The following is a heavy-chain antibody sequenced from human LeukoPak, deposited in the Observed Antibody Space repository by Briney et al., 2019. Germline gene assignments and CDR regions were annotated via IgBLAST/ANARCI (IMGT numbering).Heavy chain of an antibody. CDR3: AELGITMIGGV. CDR2: IREDGGKQ. CDR1: GFTFSSFS. J-gene: IGHJ6*04. V-gene: IGHV3-7*01. Sequence: PGGSLRLSCAASGFTFSSFSMNWVRQAPGKGLEWVANIREDGGKQNYVDSVKGRFTISRDNAKNSLYLQMNSLRAEDTAVYYCAELGITMIGGVWGKGTTVTISS. D-gene: IGHD3-10*02.